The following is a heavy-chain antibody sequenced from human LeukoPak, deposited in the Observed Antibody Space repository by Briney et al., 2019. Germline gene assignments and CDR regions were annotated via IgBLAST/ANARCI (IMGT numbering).Heavy chain of an antibody. CDR1: GFTISSDA. V-gene: IGHV3-23*01. CDR2: GSGSKT. J-gene: IGHJ4*02. D-gene: IGHD5-18*01. Sequence: GWSLRLSCAASGFTISSDAMTWVRQAPGKGLEWVSAGSGSKTYYTDSVRGRFTISRDDSRNTLYLQMYSLRAADTAVYYCAKRRSRNTGPFDSWGQGVLVTV. CDR3: AKRRSRNTGPFDS.